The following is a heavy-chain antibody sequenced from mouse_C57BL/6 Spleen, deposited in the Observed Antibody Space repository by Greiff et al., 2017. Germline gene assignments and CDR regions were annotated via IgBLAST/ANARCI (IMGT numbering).Heavy chain of an antibody. D-gene: IGHD1-1*01. CDR3: ARHHYGSSWYFDV. CDR1: GYAFSSSW. Sequence: QVQLKESGPELVKPGASVKISCKASGYAFSSSWMNWVKQRPGKGLEWIGRIYPGDGDTNYNGKFKGKATLTADKSSSTAYMQLSSLTSEDSAVYFCARHHYGSSWYFDVWGTGTTVTVSS. CDR2: IYPGDGDT. J-gene: IGHJ1*03. V-gene: IGHV1-82*01.